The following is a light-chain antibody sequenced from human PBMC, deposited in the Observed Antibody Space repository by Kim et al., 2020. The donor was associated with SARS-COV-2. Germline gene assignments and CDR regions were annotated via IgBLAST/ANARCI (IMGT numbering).Light chain of an antibody. CDR3: SSYTSSKTWV. Sequence: GQWLTISCTGSKRDIGGYNYVSWYQQHPGKAPKLIIYDVTKRPSGVSDRFSGSKSGNTASLIISGLQADDEADYYCSSYTSSKTWVFGGGTKLTVL. CDR2: DVT. J-gene: IGLJ3*02. CDR1: KRDIGGYNY. V-gene: IGLV2-14*03.